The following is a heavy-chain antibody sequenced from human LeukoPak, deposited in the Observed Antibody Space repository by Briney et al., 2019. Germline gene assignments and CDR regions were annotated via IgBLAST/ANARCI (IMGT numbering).Heavy chain of an antibody. CDR1: GGSISSSKYY. V-gene: IGHV4-39*07. CDR3: ARDQGGYYAY. D-gene: IGHD3-22*01. CDR2: IYYSGST. J-gene: IGHJ4*02. Sequence: SETLSLTCTVSGGSISSSKYYWGWIRQPPGKGLEWIGSIYYSGSTYYNPSLKSRVTISVDTPKNQFSLKLSSVTAADTAVYYCARDQGGYYAYWGQGTLVTVSS.